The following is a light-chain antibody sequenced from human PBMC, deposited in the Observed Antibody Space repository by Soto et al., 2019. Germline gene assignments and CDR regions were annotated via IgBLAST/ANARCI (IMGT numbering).Light chain of an antibody. CDR1: QTFSRW. J-gene: IGKJ1*01. V-gene: IGKV1-5*03. CDR2: ETS. CDR3: QQDNHSST. Sequence: DSQMTQSPSTLSASVGDRVTITCRPSQTFSRWLAWYKQRTGKAPKLLIYETSRFESGVPSRFGGSGAGTEFTLTISRLQPDDFATYYCQQDNHSSTFGQGTKV.